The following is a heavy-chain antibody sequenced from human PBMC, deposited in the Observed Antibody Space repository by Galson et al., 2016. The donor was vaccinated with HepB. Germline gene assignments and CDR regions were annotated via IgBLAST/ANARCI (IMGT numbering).Heavy chain of an antibody. D-gene: IGHD3-22*01. CDR2: INPNSGGT. J-gene: IGHJ4*02. V-gene: IGHV1-2*02. CDR3: ARVTENYYDAS. Sequence: SVKVSCKASGYTFTDYYMHWVRQAPGQGLECMGWINPNSGGTDYAQKFQGRVTMTRDTSISTAYMELSRLRSDDTAVYYCARVTENYYDASWGQGTLITVSS. CDR1: GYTFTDYY.